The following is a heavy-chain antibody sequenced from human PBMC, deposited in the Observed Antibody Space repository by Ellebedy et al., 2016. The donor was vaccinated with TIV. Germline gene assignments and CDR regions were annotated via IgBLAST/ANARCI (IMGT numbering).Heavy chain of an antibody. Sequence: AASVKVSCKASGYTFTTYAMHWVRQAPGQRLEWVGWINAGNGNTKYSQKFQGRVTITRDTSANIAYMELSSLRSEDTALYYCARAVYGMGSFDPWGQGTLVTVSS. J-gene: IGHJ5*02. CDR1: GYTFTTYA. D-gene: IGHD1-14*01. CDR3: ARAVYGMGSFDP. CDR2: INAGNGNT. V-gene: IGHV1-3*01.